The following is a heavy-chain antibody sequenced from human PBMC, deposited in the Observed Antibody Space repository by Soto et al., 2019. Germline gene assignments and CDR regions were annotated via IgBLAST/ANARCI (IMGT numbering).Heavy chain of an antibody. CDR2: IKSITDGETT. D-gene: IGHD2-2*01. V-gene: IGHV3-15*01. CDR1: GFTFNNAW. CDR3: TTDSADIVVVPATYGMDV. Sequence: EVQLVESGGDLVKPGGSLRLSCAASGFTFNNAWMSWVRQAPGKGLEWVGRIKSITDGETTDYAAPVKGRFAISRDDSKNTLYLQMNSLKTEDTAIYYCTTDSADIVVVPATYGMDVWGQGTTVTVSS. J-gene: IGHJ6*02.